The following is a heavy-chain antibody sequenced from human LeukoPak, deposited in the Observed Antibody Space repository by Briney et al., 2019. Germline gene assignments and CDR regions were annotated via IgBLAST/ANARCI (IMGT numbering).Heavy chain of an antibody. D-gene: IGHD3-10*01. CDR1: GYTFTSYG. CDR2: ISAYNGNT. V-gene: IGHV1-18*01. Sequence: ASVKVSCKASGYTFTSYGISWVRQAPGQGLEWMGWISAYNGNTNYAQKLQGRVTMTTDTSTSTAYMELRSLRSDDTAVYYCARRYYSSGSYLNWFDPWGQGTLVTVSS. J-gene: IGHJ5*02. CDR3: ARRYYSSGSYLNWFDP.